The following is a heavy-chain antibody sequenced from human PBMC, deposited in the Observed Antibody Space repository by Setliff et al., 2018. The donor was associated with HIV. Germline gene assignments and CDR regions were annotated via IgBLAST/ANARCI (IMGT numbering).Heavy chain of an antibody. J-gene: IGHJ4*02. CDR3: ARTTYSSSSVT. CDR2: IYYSGST. V-gene: IGHV4-59*11. Sequence: PSETLSLTCTVSGGSISSHYWCWIRQPPGKGLEWIGSIYYSGSTNYNPSLKSRVTISVDTSKNQFSLKLSSVTAADTAVYYCARTTYSSSSVTWGQGTLVTVSS. D-gene: IGHD6-6*01. CDR1: GGSISSHY.